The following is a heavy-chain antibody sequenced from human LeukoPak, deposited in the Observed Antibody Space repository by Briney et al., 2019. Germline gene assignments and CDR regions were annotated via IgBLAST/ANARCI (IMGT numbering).Heavy chain of an antibody. Sequence: PSETLSLTCTVSGGSISSYYWSWIRQPPGKGLEWIGYIYYSGSTNYNPSLKSRVTISVDTSKNQFSLKLSSVTAADTAVYYCARGTLGSSWYRAFDIWGQGTMVTVSS. D-gene: IGHD6-13*01. V-gene: IGHV4-59*01. J-gene: IGHJ3*02. CDR3: ARGTLGSSWYRAFDI. CDR2: IYYSGST. CDR1: GGSISSYY.